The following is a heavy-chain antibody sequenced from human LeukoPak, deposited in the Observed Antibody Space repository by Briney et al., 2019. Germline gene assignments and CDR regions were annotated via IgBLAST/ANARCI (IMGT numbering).Heavy chain of an antibody. V-gene: IGHV3-23*01. CDR2: ISDGGSDT. CDR3: AKRVPYSSSSVYFDF. D-gene: IGHD6-6*01. Sequence: PGESLRLSCAASGFTFSSYGMSWVRQAPGKGREWVSAISDGGSDTFYADSVRGRFAISRDNSKNTLFLQMNSLRAEDTAVYYCAKRVPYSSSSVYFDFWGQGTLVTVSS. J-gene: IGHJ4*02. CDR1: GFTFSSYG.